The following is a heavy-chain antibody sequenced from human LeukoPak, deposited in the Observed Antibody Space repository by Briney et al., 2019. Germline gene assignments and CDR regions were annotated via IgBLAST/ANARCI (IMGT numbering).Heavy chain of an antibody. Sequence: PGGSLRLSCAASGFTFSDYYMSWIRQAPGKGLEWVSYISSSGSTIYYADSVKGRFTISRDNAKNSLYLQMNSLRAEDTAVYYCARDSPPYCSSTSCYLFGRWFDPWGQGTLVTVSS. CDR2: ISSSGSTI. CDR1: GFTFSDYY. V-gene: IGHV3-11*01. CDR3: ARDSPPYCSSTSCYLFGRWFDP. D-gene: IGHD2-2*01. J-gene: IGHJ5*02.